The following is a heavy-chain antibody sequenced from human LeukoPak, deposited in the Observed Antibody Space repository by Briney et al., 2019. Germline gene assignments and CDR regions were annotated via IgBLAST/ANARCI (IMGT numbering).Heavy chain of an antibody. J-gene: IGHJ4*02. Sequence: GGSLRLSCAASAFTFSDYWMTWVRQAPGKGLEWVANINGVGSEKYYIDPVKGRFTISRDNAKNLLYLQMNSLRAEDTAVYYCARPPNIATAGQDWGQGTLVTVSS. CDR3: ARPPNIATAGQD. V-gene: IGHV3-7*01. CDR2: INGVGSEK. D-gene: IGHD6-13*01. CDR1: AFTFSDYW.